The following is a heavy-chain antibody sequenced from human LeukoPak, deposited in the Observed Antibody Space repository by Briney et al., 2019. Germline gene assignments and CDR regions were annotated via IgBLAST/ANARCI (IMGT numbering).Heavy chain of an antibody. V-gene: IGHV4-30-4*01. J-gene: IGHJ3*02. CDR3: ARDPHGGGLGDGFDI. CDR1: GGSITSGDYY. CDR2: IYYTGST. D-gene: IGHD3-16*01. Sequence: SQALSLTCTVSGGSITSGDYYWSWIRQPPGKGLEWIGYIYYTGSTYYNPSLKSRVTISIDTSKDQFSLKLSSVTAADTAVYYCARDPHGGGLGDGFDIWGQGTMVTVSS.